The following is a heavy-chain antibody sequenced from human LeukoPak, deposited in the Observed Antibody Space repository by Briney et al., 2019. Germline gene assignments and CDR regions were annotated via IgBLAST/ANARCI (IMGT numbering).Heavy chain of an antibody. CDR1: GYTFTGYY. D-gene: IGHD6-19*01. V-gene: IGHV1-2*02. CDR3: ARPRSSGCAFDY. CDR2: INPNSGGT. J-gene: IGHJ4*02. Sequence: GASVKVSCKASGYTFTGYYMHWVRQAPGQGLEWMGWINPNSGGTNYAQKFQGRVTMTRDTSISTAYMELSRLRSDATAVYYCARPRSSGCAFDYWGQGTLVTVSS.